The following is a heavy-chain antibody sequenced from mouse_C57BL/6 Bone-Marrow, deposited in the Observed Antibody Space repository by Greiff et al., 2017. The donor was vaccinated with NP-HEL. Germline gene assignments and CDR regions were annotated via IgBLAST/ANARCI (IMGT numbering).Heavy chain of an antibody. J-gene: IGHJ2*01. CDR2: INPNNGGT. CDR3: ARRRGSSFYYFDY. CDR1: GYTFTDYY. D-gene: IGHD1-1*01. V-gene: IGHV1-26*01. Sequence: VQLQQSGPELVKPGASVKISCKASGYTFTDYYMNWVKQSHGKSLEWIGDINPNNGGTSYNQKFKGKATLTVDKSSSTAYMELRSLTSEDSAVYYCARRRGSSFYYFDYWGQGTTLTVSS.